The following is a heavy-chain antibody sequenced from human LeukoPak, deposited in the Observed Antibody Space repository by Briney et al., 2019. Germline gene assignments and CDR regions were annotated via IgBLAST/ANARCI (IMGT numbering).Heavy chain of an antibody. V-gene: IGHV3-7*03. D-gene: IGHD5-12*01. Sequence: GGSLRLSCAASGFTISGYWMSWVRQAPGKGLEWVANIKPDSGDKYYLDSVKGRFTISRDNAKNSLYLQMNSLRAEDTAFYSCARVAYSAYDYPTLLPPFDYWGQGTLVTVSS. J-gene: IGHJ4*02. CDR3: ARVAYSAYDYPTLLPPFDY. CDR1: GFTISGYW. CDR2: IKPDSGDK.